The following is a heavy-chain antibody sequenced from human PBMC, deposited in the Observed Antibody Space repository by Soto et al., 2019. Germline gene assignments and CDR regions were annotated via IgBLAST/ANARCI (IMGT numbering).Heavy chain of an antibody. Sequence: ASVKVSCKASGYTFTGYYMHWVRQAPGQGLEWMGWINPNSGGTNYAQKFQGRVTMTRDTSISTAYMELSRLRSDDTAVYYCAIVTYYYDSSDAFDIWGQGTMVTVSS. CDR3: AIVTYYYDSSDAFDI. D-gene: IGHD3-22*01. V-gene: IGHV1-2*02. CDR2: INPNSGGT. CDR1: GYTFTGYY. J-gene: IGHJ3*02.